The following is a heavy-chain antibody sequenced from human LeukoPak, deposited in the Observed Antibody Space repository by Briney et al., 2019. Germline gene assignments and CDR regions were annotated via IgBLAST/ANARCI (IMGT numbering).Heavy chain of an antibody. D-gene: IGHD2/OR15-2a*01. CDR3: TTFYHEYSPY. CDR2: IKSNADGGTP. CDR1: GFSFMNAW. J-gene: IGHJ4*02. V-gene: IGHV3-15*01. Sequence: GGSLRLSCAASGFSFMNAWMIWVRQAPGKGLERVGRIKSNADGGTPDYAAPARGRFTISRDDSKNTLYLQMNSLKTEDTAVYYCTTFYHEYSPYWGRGTLVTVSS.